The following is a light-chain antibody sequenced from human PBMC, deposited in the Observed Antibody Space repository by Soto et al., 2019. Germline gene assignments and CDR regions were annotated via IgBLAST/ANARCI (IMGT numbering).Light chain of an antibody. CDR2: GAS. CDR3: QQYNNWPPA. CDR1: QSVSSN. Sequence: EIVMTQSPATLSVSPGARATLSCRASQSVSSNLAWYQQKPGQAPRLLTYGASTRATGIPARFSGSGSGTEFTLTISSLQSEDFAVYYCQQYNNWPPAFGQGTKLEIK. J-gene: IGKJ2*01. V-gene: IGKV3-15*01.